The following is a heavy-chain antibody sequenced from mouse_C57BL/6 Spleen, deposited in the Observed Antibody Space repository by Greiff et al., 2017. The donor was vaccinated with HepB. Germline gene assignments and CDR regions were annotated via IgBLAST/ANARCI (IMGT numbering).Heavy chain of an antibody. J-gene: IGHJ1*03. D-gene: IGHD1-1*01. CDR3: ARSKMYYYGRSYWYVDV. CDR2: FHPYNDDT. CDR1: GYTFTTYP. Sequence: QVQLKQSGAELVKPGASVKMSCKASGYTFTTYPIEWMTQTHGKSLEWIGNFHPYNDDTKYNEKFKGKATLTVEKSSSTVYLELSRLTSDDSAVYDCARSKMYYYGRSYWYVDVWGTGTTVTVAS. V-gene: IGHV1-47*01.